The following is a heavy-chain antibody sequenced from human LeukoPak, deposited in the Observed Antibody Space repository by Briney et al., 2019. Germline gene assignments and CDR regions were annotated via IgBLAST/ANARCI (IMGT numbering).Heavy chain of an antibody. CDR3: AYSSRSAFDY. CDR2: ISAYNGNT. D-gene: IGHD6-13*01. CDR1: GYTFTSYG. Sequence: GESLKISCKASGYTFTSYGISWVRQAPGQGLEWMGWISAYNGNTNYAQKLQGRVTMTTDTSTSTAYMELRSLRSDDTAVYYCAYSSRSAFDYWGQGTLVTVSS. J-gene: IGHJ4*02. V-gene: IGHV1-18*01.